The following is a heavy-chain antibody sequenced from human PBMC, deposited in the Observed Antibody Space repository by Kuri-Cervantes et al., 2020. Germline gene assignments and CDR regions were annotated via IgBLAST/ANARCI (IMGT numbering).Heavy chain of an antibody. Sequence: SGPTLVKPTQTLTLTCTFSGFSLSTSGVGVGWIRQPPGKALEWLALIYWDDDKRYSPSLKSRLTITKDTSKNQVVLRMTNMDPADTATYYCARVGTTLIRGVKNYYFDSWGPGTLVTVSS. CDR3: ARVGTTLIRGVKNYYFDS. CDR2: IYWDDDK. V-gene: IGHV2-5*02. D-gene: IGHD3-10*01. CDR1: GFSLSTSGVG. J-gene: IGHJ4*02.